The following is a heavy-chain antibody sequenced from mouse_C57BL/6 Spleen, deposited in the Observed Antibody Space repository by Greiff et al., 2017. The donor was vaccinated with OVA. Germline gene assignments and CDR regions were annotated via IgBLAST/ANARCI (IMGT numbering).Heavy chain of an antibody. J-gene: IGHJ1*03. CDR3: ARRDYYGSSYGYFDV. Sequence: VQLQESGAELVKPGASVKISCKASGYAFSSYWMNWVKQRPGKGLEWIGQIYPGDGDTNYNGKFKGKATLTAAKSSSTAYMQLSSLTSEDSAVYFCARRDYYGSSYGYFDVWGTGTTVTVSS. CDR2: IYPGDGDT. V-gene: IGHV1-80*01. D-gene: IGHD1-1*01. CDR1: GYAFSSYW.